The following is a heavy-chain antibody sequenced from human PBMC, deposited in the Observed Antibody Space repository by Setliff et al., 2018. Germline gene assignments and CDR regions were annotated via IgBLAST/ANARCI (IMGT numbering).Heavy chain of an antibody. CDR1: GGSISSGDYY. J-gene: IGHJ3*02. D-gene: IGHD3-3*02. V-gene: IGHV4-30-4*08. CDR2: IYYSGST. CDR3: ARSILAFDI. Sequence: SETLSLTCTVSGGSISSGDYYWSWIRQPPGRGLEWFGYIYYSGSTYYNPSLNSRVTISVDTSKNQFSLKLSSVTAADTAVYYCARSILAFDIWGQGTMVTVSS.